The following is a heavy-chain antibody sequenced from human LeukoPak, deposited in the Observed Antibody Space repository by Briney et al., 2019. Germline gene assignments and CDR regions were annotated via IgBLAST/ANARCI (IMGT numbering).Heavy chain of an antibody. J-gene: IGHJ4*02. V-gene: IGHV3-11*01. Sequence: GGSLRLSCAAAGFTFSDYYMSWIRQAPGKGLEWVSYISSSGSTIYYADSVKGRFTISRDNAKNSLYLQMNSLRAEDTAVYYCARSYYDTSGYYYVGYYFDYWGQGTLVTVSS. CDR3: ARSYYDTSGYYYVGYYFDY. D-gene: IGHD3-22*01. CDR1: GFTFSDYY. CDR2: ISSSGSTI.